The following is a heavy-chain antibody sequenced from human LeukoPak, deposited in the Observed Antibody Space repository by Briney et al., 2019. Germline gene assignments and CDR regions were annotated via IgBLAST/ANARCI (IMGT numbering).Heavy chain of an antibody. D-gene: IGHD4-23*01. Sequence: GGSLRLSCAASGFTFSSYGMHWVRQAPGKGLEWVAFIRYDGSNKYYADSVKGRFTISRDNSKNTLYLQMNSLRAEDTAVYYCAKATVTTVVTPFDYWGQGTLVTVSS. CDR2: IRYDGSNK. CDR1: GFTFSSYG. CDR3: AKATVTTVVTPFDY. V-gene: IGHV3-30*02. J-gene: IGHJ4*02.